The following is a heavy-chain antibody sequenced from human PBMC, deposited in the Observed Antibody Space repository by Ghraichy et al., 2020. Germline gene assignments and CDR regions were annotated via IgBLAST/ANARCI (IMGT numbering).Heavy chain of an antibody. Sequence: GGSLRLSCAASGFTFSSYWMSWVRQAPGKGLEWVANIKQDGSEKYYVDSVKGRFTISRDNAKNSLYLQMNSLRAEDTAVYYCARELHRGVTEYYFDYWGQGTLVTVSS. CDR2: IKQDGSEK. CDR1: GFTFSSYW. D-gene: IGHD2-21*02. CDR3: ARELHRGVTEYYFDY. V-gene: IGHV3-7*01. J-gene: IGHJ4*02.